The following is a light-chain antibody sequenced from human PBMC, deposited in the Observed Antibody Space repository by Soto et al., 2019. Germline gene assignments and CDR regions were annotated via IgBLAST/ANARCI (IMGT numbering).Light chain of an antibody. V-gene: IGKV3-20*01. J-gene: IGKJ1*01. CDR2: GTS. Sequence: EIVMTQFPATLSVSPGESATLSCRASQSIGSNVAWYQQTPGRAPRLLMFGTSNRATGIPDRFSGSGSGTDFTLTINSLEPEDFAVYYCQQYGSSPRTFGQGTKVDIK. CDR3: QQYGSSPRT. CDR1: QSIGSN.